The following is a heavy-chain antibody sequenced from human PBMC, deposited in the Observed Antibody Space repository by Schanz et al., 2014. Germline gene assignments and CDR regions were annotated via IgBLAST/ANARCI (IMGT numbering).Heavy chain of an antibody. D-gene: IGHD2-15*01. J-gene: IGHJ6*03. V-gene: IGHV3-74*01. CDR1: GFTFGAYT. Sequence: EVQLVESGGGLVQPGGSLRLSCVTSGFTFGAYTMNWVRQAPGKGLVWISRINSDGSSASYADSVKGRFTISRDNSMNTLHLQMDGLRVEDTAVYYCARDAVALVPEYFMDVWGKGTPVTVSS. CDR3: ARDAVALVPEYFMDV. CDR2: INSDGSSA.